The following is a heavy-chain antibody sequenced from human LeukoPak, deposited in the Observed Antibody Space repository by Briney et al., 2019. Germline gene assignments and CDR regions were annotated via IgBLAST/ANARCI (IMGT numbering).Heavy chain of an antibody. Sequence: PGGSLRLSCAASGFTLSSYWMSWVRQAPGKGPEWVASIKQDGSEKYYVDSVKGRFTISRDNAKNSLYLQMNSLRAEDTALYYCARAPGEGWFDPWGQGTLVTVSS. J-gene: IGHJ5*02. CDR3: ARAPGEGWFDP. D-gene: IGHD4-17*01. CDR1: GFTLSSYW. CDR2: IKQDGSEK. V-gene: IGHV3-7*01.